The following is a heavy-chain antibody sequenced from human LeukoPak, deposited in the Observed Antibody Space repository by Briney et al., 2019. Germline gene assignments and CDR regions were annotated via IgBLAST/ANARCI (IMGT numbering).Heavy chain of an antibody. CDR1: GGSISSGGYY. V-gene: IGHV4-31*03. D-gene: IGHD4-17*01. Sequence: SETLSLTCTVSGGSISSGGYYWSWIRQHPGKGLEWIGYIYYSGSTYYNPSLKSRVTISVDTSKNQFSLKLSSVTAADTAVYYCARDRKDYGDFGYWGQGTLVTVSS. CDR2: IYYSGST. CDR3: ARDRKDYGDFGY. J-gene: IGHJ4*02.